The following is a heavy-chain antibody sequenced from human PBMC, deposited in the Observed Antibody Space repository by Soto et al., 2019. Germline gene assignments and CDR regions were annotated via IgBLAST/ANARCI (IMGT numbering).Heavy chain of an antibody. CDR1: GLTFSSYW. CDR2: IKQDGSEK. J-gene: IGHJ4*02. Sequence: EVQLVESGGGLVQPGGSLSLSCAASGLTFSSYWMSWVRQAQGKGREWVANIKQDGSEKYYVDSVKGRFTISRANAKNSMSLQMKILRAEDTAVYYCARVDGYSTSFDYWGQGTLVTVSS. CDR3: ARVDGYSTSFDY. V-gene: IGHV3-7*04. D-gene: IGHD2-2*01.